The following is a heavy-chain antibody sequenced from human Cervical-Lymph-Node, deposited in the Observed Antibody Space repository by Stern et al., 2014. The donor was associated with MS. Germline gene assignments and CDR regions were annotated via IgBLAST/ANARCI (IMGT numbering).Heavy chain of an antibody. CDR2: IDTNTGEP. Sequence: QVQLVQSGSELKKPGASVKVSCKASGYTFTSHGMNWVRQAPGQGLEWMGRIDTNTGEPTYAQGFTGRFVFSLDTSVSTAYLEISSLRSEDTAVDYCASVEGAESGDHWGQGTRVTVSS. V-gene: IGHV7-4-1*02. D-gene: IGHD6-13*01. CDR3: ASVEGAESGDH. J-gene: IGHJ5*02. CDR1: GYTFTSHG.